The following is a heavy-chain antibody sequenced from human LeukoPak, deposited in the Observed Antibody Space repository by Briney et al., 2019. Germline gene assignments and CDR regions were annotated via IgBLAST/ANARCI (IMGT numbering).Heavy chain of an antibody. CDR2: ISWNSGSI. J-gene: IGHJ4*02. Sequence: GGSLRLSCAASGFTFDDYAMHWVRQAPGKGLEWVSGISWNSGSIGYADSVKGRFTISRDNAKNSLYLQMNSLRAEDTASYYCAKEQYSSSSSFDYWGQGTLVTVSS. D-gene: IGHD6-13*01. CDR3: AKEQYSSSSSFDY. CDR1: GFTFDDYA. V-gene: IGHV3-9*01.